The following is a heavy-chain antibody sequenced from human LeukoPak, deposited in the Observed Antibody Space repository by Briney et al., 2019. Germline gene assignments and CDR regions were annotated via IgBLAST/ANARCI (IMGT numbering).Heavy chain of an antibody. CDR3: ARVGVAGRNSYLDV. CDR1: GYTFRNYY. D-gene: IGHD6-19*01. Sequence: ASVKVSCKAFGYTFRNYYMHWMRQAPGQGLEWMGIINPSSDKTNYAQNFQDRVTMTRDTSTSTIYMELSSLTSEDTAVYYCARVGVAGRNSYLDVWGKGTTVTISS. J-gene: IGHJ6*03. CDR2: INPSSDKT. V-gene: IGHV1-46*01.